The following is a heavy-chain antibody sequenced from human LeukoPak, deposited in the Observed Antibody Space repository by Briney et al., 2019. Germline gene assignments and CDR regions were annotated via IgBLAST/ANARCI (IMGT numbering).Heavy chain of an antibody. J-gene: IGHJ4*02. CDR2: IYYSGST. V-gene: IGHV4-31*03. CDR1: GGSISSGGYY. Sequence: PSETLSLTCTVSGGSISSGGYYWSWIRQHPGKGLAWIGYIYYSGSTYYNPSLKSRVTISVDTSKNQFSLKLSSVTAADTAVYYCARGASSGYYRFDYWGQGTLVTVSS. D-gene: IGHD3-22*01. CDR3: ARGASSGYYRFDY.